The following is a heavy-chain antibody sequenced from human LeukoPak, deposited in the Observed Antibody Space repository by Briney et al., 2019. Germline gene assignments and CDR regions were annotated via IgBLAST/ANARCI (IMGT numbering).Heavy chain of an antibody. V-gene: IGHV1-46*01. CDR3: ARAYSNYEDY. D-gene: IGHD4-4*01. J-gene: IGHJ4*02. CDR2: INPSGGST. Sequence: ASVKVSCKASGYTFSDYYMHWVRQAPGQGLEWMGIINPSGGSTSYAQKFQGRVTMTRDTSTSTVYMELSSLRSEDTAVYYCARAYSNYEDYWGQGTLVTVSS. CDR1: GYTFSDYY.